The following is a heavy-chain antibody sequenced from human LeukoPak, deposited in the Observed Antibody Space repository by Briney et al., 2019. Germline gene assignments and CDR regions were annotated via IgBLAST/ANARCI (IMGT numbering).Heavy chain of an antibody. Sequence: ASVKVSCKVSGYTLTELSMHWVRQAPGKGLEWMGGFDPEDGETIYAQKFQGRVTITEDTSTDTAYMELSSLRSEDTAVYYCASAYSGSYMDYWGQGTLVTVSS. CDR3: ASAYSGSYMDY. J-gene: IGHJ4*02. CDR2: FDPEDGET. V-gene: IGHV1-24*01. D-gene: IGHD1-26*01. CDR1: GYTLTELS.